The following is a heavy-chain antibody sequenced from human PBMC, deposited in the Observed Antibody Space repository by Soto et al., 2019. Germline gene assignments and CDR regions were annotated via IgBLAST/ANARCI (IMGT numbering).Heavy chain of an antibody. V-gene: IGHV4-31*03. CDR1: GGSISSGGYY. CDR2: IYYSGST. Sequence: TLSLTCTASGGSISSGGYYWSWIRQHPGKGLEWIGYIYYSGSTYYNPSLKSRVTISVDTSKNQFSLKLSSVTAADTAVYYCARDPVYGYFDYWGQGTLVTVSS. J-gene: IGHJ4*02. D-gene: IGHD4-17*01. CDR3: ARDPVYGYFDY.